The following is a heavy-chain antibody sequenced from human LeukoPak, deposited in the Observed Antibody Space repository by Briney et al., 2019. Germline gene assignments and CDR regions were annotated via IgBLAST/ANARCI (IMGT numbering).Heavy chain of an antibody. Sequence: GGSLRLSCAASGFSFSSYGMSWVRQAPGKGLEWVSTIRTSAGHIYYADSVKGRFTISRDNSKSTVYLQMNSLRAEDTAIYYCAKYYYGSGSSPLNFDYWGQGTLVTVSS. CDR2: IRTSAGHI. V-gene: IGHV3-23*01. D-gene: IGHD3-10*01. J-gene: IGHJ4*02. CDR3: AKYYYGSGSSPLNFDY. CDR1: GFSFSSYG.